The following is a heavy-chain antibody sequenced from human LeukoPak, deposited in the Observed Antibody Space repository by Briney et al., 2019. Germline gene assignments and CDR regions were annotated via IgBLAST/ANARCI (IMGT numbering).Heavy chain of an antibody. J-gene: IGHJ4*02. V-gene: IGHV4-34*01. CDR3: TRMTTGHDY. CDR2: INHSGYT. D-gene: IGHD4-17*01. CDR1: GVSFDDYY. Sequence: SEPLSLTCAVSGVSFDDYYWAWVRQTPGKGLEWIGEINHSGYTNDSPSLKSRVTLSIDTSRKQFSINLRSVTVADAGIYYCTRMTTGHDYWGQGTLVTVSS.